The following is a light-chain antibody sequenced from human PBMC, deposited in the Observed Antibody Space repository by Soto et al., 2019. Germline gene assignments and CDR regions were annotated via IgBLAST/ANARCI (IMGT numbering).Light chain of an antibody. CDR2: GAS. CDR3: QQYNNWPYT. V-gene: IGKV3-15*01. J-gene: IGKJ2*01. Sequence: EIVMTQSPATLSVSPGERATLSCRASQSVSSNLAWYQQKPGQAPRLLIYGASTMDTGIPARFSGSGSGTEFTLTISSLQSGDFAVYYCQQYNNWPYTFGQGTKLEIK. CDR1: QSVSSN.